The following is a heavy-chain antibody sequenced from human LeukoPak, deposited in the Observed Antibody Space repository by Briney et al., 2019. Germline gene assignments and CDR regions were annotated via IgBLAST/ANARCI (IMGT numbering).Heavy chain of an antibody. D-gene: IGHD1-26*01. V-gene: IGHV1-46*01. Sequence: ASVKVSCKSSGYTFTSYYMHWVRQAPGQGLEWMGIINPSGGSTSYAQKFQGRVTMTRDTSTSTVYMELSSLRSEDTAVYYCARDLIVGATGGYWGQGTLVTVSS. CDR1: GYTFTSYY. CDR2: INPSGGST. CDR3: ARDLIVGATGGY. J-gene: IGHJ4*02.